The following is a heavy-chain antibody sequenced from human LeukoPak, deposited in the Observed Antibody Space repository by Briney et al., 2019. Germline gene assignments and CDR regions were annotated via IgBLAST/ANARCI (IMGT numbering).Heavy chain of an antibody. CDR1: GYTFTSYY. D-gene: IGHD5-18*01. CDR3: ARLGSTAMVSYYYYYYYMDV. J-gene: IGHJ6*03. CDR2: INPSGGST. V-gene: IGHV1-46*01. Sequence: ASVKVSCKASGYTFTSYYMHWVRQAPGQGLEWMGIINPSGGSTSYAQKFQGRVTMTTDTSTSTAYMELRSLRSDDTAVYYCARLGSTAMVSYYYYYYYMDVWGKGTTVTVSS.